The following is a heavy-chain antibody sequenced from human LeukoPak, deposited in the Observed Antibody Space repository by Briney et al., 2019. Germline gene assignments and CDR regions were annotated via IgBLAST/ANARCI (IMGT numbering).Heavy chain of an antibody. V-gene: IGHV4-34*01. J-gene: IGHJ4*01. CDR2: INHSGST. Sequence: SETLSLTCAVYGGSFSGYYWSWIRQPPGKGLEWIGEINHSGSTNYNPSLKSRVTISVDTSKNQFSLKLSSVTAAGTAVYYCARGPDDYFDYWGQGTLVTVSS. CDR1: GGSFSGYY. CDR3: ARGPDDYFDY.